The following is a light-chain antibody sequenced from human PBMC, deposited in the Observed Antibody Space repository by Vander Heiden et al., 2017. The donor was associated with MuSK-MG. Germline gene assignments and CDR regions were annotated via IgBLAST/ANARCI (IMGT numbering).Light chain of an antibody. Sequence: EVVMTHSPATLYMSPGDRATLSCRASQSVGSNLAWYQQIPGQAPRLLSIGASIRATGYPASFSGSGYGREYTLTITSQQSADVVFDYGQQNEIWLSFTFGHGTKVDIK. CDR1: QSVGSN. V-gene: IGKV3-15*01. CDR3: QQNEIWLSFT. J-gene: IGKJ3*01. CDR2: GAS.